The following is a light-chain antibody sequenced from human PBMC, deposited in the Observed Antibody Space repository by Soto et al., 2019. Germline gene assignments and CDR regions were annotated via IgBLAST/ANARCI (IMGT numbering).Light chain of an antibody. J-gene: IGKJ1*01. V-gene: IGKV3D-20*02. CDR3: QQSYSTPRT. CDR2: GAS. Sequence: EIVLTQSPATLSLSPGERATLSCRASQSVSSNFLAWYQEKPGQAPRLLIYGASSRATGIPDRFSGSGSGTDFTLTISSLQPEDFATYYCQQSYSTPRTFGQGTKVDIK. CDR1: QSVSSNF.